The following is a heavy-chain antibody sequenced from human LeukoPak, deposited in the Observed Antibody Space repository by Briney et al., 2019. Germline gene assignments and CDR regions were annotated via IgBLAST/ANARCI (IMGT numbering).Heavy chain of an antibody. J-gene: IGHJ4*02. CDR3: ARDVSSSTSRDTLDY. Sequence: ASVKVSCKASGYTFTSYYMHWVRQAPGQGLEWMGIINPSGGSTSYAQKFQGRVTMTRDTSTSTVYMEPSSLRSEDTAVYYCARDVSSSTSRDTLDYWGQGTLVTVSS. CDR2: INPSGGST. V-gene: IGHV1-46*01. D-gene: IGHD2-2*01. CDR1: GYTFTSYY.